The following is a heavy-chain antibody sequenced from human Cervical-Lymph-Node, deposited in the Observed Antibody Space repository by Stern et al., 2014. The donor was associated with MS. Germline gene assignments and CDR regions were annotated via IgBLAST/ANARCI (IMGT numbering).Heavy chain of an antibody. J-gene: IGHJ2*01. CDR1: GGSISSSSYY. CDR2: IYYSGST. Sequence: QVQLQESGPGLVKPSETLSLTCTVSGGSISSSSYYWGWIRQPPGKGLEWIGSIYYSGSTYYKPSLKSRVTISVDTSKTQSSLKLSSVTAADTAVYYCARHDGTVTLDWYFDLWGRGTLVTVSS. V-gene: IGHV4-39*01. CDR3: ARHDGTVTLDWYFDL. D-gene: IGHD4-17*01.